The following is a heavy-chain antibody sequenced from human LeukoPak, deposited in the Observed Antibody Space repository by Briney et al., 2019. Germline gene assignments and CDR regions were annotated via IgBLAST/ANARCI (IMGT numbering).Heavy chain of an antibody. CDR2: IKQDGSEK. J-gene: IGHJ6*02. D-gene: IGHD2-15*01. V-gene: IGHV3-7*01. CDR1: GFTFSSHW. Sequence: GGSLRLSCAASGFTFSSHWMSWVRQAPGKGLEWVANIKQDGSEKYYVDSVKGRFTISRDNAKNSLYLQMNSLRAEDTAVYYCARDGPSSLVADTYYGMDVWGQGTTVTVSS. CDR3: ARDGPSSLVADTYYGMDV.